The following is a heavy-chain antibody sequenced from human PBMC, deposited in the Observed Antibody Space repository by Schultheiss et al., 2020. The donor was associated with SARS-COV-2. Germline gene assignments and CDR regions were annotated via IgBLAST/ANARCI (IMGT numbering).Heavy chain of an antibody. D-gene: IGHD5-18*01. V-gene: IGHV2-70*11. Sequence: SGPTLXKPTQTLTLTCXFSGFSPSTSGMCVCWIRQPPGKALEWLVRIDWEDDKYYSTSLKTRLTISKDTSKNQVVLTMTNMDPVDTATYYCARMKVDTAMGFDYWGQGTLVTVSS. CDR3: ARMKVDTAMGFDY. CDR1: GFSPSTSGMC. CDR2: IDWEDDK. J-gene: IGHJ4*02.